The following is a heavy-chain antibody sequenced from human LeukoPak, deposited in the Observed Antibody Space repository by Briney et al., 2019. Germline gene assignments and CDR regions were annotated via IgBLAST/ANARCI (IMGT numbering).Heavy chain of an antibody. CDR2: INPNSGGT. CDR3: ARDRCSGGSCYSIDY. J-gene: IGHJ4*02. CDR1: GYTFTGYY. Sequence: EASVKVSCKASGYTFTGYYMHWVRQAPGHGLEWMGWINPNSGGTNYAQKFQGWVTMTRDTSISTAYMELSRLRSDDTAVYYCARDRCSGGSCYSIDYWGQGTLVTVSS. D-gene: IGHD2-15*01. V-gene: IGHV1-2*04.